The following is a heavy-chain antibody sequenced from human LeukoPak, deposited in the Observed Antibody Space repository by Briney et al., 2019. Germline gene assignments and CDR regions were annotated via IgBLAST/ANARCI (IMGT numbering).Heavy chain of an antibody. V-gene: IGHV4-59*01. J-gene: IGHJ5*02. D-gene: IGHD5-24*01. CDR3: AQLLRNWFDP. Sequence: PSETLSLTCTVSGGSISSYYWSWIRQPPGKGLEWIGYIYYSGSTNYNPSLKSRVTISVDTSKNQFSLKLSSVTAADTAVYYCAQLLRNWFDPWGQGTLVTVSS. CDR1: GGSISSYY. CDR2: IYYSGST.